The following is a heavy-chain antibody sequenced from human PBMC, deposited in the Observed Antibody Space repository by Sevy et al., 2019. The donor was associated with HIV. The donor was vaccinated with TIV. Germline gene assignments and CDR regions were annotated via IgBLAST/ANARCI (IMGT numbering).Heavy chain of an antibody. CDR2: ISFDGSNK. Sequence: GGSLRLSCVASGFTFTLYSMHWVRQAPGKGLEWVATISFDGSNKHYADSVKGRFTISRDNSQNSLYLQMNSLRTEDTAVYYCALERLSSDVAEYFQNWGQGTLVTISS. CDR3: ALERLSSDVAEYFQN. J-gene: IGHJ1*01. V-gene: IGHV3-30-3*01. D-gene: IGHD1-1*01. CDR1: GFTFTLYS.